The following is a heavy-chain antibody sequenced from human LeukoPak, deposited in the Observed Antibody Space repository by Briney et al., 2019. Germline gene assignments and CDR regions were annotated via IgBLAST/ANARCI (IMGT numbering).Heavy chain of an antibody. J-gene: IGHJ4*02. V-gene: IGHV4-59*01. Sequence: PSETLSLTCTVSGASINTYYWSWIRQPPGKGLEWIGYIYYSGTTSYNPSLKTRVTISIDTSKNQFSLKLSSVTAADTAVYYCARVLRPMASQYFFDYWGQGTLVTVSS. D-gene: IGHD3-10*01. CDR2: IYYSGTT. CDR3: ARVLRPMASQYFFDY. CDR1: GASINTYY.